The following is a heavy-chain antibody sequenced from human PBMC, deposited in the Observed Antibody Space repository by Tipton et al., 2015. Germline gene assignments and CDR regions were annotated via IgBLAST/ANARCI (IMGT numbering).Heavy chain of an antibody. Sequence: LRLSCTVSGGSIRSYYWSWIRQPPGKGLEWIGCIYSSGGTNYNPSLKSRVAISVDTSKNQFSLRLSSVTAADTAVYYCARADYDFWSGWSWYGMDVWGQGTTVTVSS. V-gene: IGHV4-59*01. CDR1: GGSIRSYY. CDR2: IYSSGGT. D-gene: IGHD3-3*01. J-gene: IGHJ6*02. CDR3: ARADYDFWSGWSWYGMDV.